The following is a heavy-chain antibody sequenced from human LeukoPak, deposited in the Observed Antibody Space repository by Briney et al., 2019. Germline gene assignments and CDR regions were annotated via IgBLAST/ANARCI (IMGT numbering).Heavy chain of an antibody. V-gene: IGHV4-38-2*02. Sequence: SETLSLTCTVSGYSITNGYYWGWVRPPPGKGLEWIGSIYHDGRIDYNPSLKSRVTISRDTSNDQFSLKLSSVTAADTAMYYCARDTSPGITGTYWGQGTLVTVSS. J-gene: IGHJ4*02. CDR2: IYHDGRI. D-gene: IGHD1-20*01. CDR1: GYSITNGYY. CDR3: ARDTSPGITGTY.